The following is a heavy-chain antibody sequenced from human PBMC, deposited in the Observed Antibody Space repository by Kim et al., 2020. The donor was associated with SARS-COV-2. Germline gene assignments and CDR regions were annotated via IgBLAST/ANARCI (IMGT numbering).Heavy chain of an antibody. CDR3: ARKWDGPSGPYGMDV. D-gene: IGHD3-10*01. CDR1: GFTFSSYA. J-gene: IGHJ6*02. Sequence: GGSLRLSCAASGFTFSSYAMHWVRQAPGKGLEYVSAISSNGGSTYYANSVKGRFTISRDNSKNTLYLQMGSLRAEDMAVYYCARKWDGPSGPYGMDVWGQGTTVTVSS. V-gene: IGHV3-64*01. CDR2: ISSNGGST.